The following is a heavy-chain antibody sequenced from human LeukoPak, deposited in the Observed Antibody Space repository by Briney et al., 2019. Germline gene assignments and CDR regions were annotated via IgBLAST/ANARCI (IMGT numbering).Heavy chain of an antibody. CDR3: ARVGVAAGFDY. J-gene: IGHJ4*02. D-gene: IGHD6-13*01. V-gene: IGHV4-4*07. Sequence: PSETLSLTCTGSRGSLSSYYWSWLRQPAGKGLEWIGRIYTSGSTNYNPSLKSRVTMSVDASKNQFSLKLSSVTAADTAVYYCARVGVAAGFDYWGQGTLVTVST. CDR1: RGSLSSYY. CDR2: IYTSGST.